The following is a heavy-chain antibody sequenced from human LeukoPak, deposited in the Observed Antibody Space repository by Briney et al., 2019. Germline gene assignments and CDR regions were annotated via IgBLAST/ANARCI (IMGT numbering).Heavy chain of an antibody. Sequence: SVKVSCKASGGTFSSHAISWVRQAPGQGLEWVGGIIPIFGTTNYAQKFQGRVTITTDESTSTGYMELRSLRSDDTAVYYCARGDSGYDYGFDNWGQGALVTVSS. CDR2: IIPIFGTT. D-gene: IGHD5-12*01. CDR1: GGTFSSHA. V-gene: IGHV1-69*05. J-gene: IGHJ4*02. CDR3: ARGDSGYDYGFDN.